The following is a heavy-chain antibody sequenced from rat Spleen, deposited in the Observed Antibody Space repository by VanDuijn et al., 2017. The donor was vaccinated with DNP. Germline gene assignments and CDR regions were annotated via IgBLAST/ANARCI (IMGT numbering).Heavy chain of an antibody. D-gene: IGHD5-1*01. J-gene: IGHJ4*01. CDR1: GFSLTNYG. CDR2: IWGHGNT. CDR3: TRESWGYVMDA. Sequence: QVQLKESGPVLVQASETLSLTCTVSGFSLTNYGVIWVRQSPGKGLEWMGIIWGHGNTDYNSVLKSRLSINRDTSKSQVLLKMNSLQTDDTAIYYCTRESWGYVMDAWGQGASVTVSS. V-gene: IGHV2S75*01.